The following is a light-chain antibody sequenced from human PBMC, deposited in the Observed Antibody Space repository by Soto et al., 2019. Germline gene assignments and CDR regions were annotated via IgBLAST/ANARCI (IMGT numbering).Light chain of an antibody. CDR2: VTS. Sequence: DIQMTQSPSSLSASVGDRVTITCRASESLSNWLAWYQQKPGKAPKVLISVTSTLHSGVPSRFSGSGSGADFTLTISSLQPEDSATYYCQQGKSFPLTFGGGTKV. J-gene: IGKJ4*01. CDR3: QQGKSFPLT. CDR1: ESLSNW. V-gene: IGKV1-12*01.